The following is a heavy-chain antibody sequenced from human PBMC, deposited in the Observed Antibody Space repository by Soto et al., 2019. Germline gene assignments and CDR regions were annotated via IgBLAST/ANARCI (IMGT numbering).Heavy chain of an antibody. CDR2: IWYDGSNK. J-gene: IGHJ4*02. V-gene: IGHV3-33*01. Sequence: PGGSLRLSCAASGFTFSSYGMHWVRHAPGKGLEWVAVIWYDGSNKYYADSVKGRFTISRDNSKNTLYLQMNSLRAEDTAVYYCARDGYCSGGSCYSVPVFDYWGQGTLVTVSS. D-gene: IGHD2-15*01. CDR3: ARDGYCSGGSCYSVPVFDY. CDR1: GFTFSSYG.